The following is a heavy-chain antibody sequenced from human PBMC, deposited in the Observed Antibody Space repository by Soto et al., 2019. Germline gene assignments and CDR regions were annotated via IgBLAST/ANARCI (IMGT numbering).Heavy chain of an antibody. D-gene: IGHD1-7*01. CDR2: IYYSGST. CDR1: GGSIGRYY. Sequence: PSETLSLTCTVSGGSIGRYYWSWIRQPPGKGLEWIGYIYYSGSTNYNPSLKSRVTISVDTSKNQFSLKLSSVTAADTAVYYCARLGVTGTTLSPDDWGQGTLVTVSS. J-gene: IGHJ4*02. CDR3: ARLGVTGTTLSPDD. V-gene: IGHV4-59*08.